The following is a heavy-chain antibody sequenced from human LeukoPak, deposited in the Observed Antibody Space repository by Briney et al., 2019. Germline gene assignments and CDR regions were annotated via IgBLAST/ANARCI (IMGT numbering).Heavy chain of an antibody. V-gene: IGHV3-30*02. CDR2: IRYDGSNK. D-gene: IGHD5-12*01. CDR1: GFTFSSYG. J-gene: IGHJ4*02. CDR3: AKDLRGYSGPIDY. Sequence: PGGSLRLSCAASGFTFSSYGMRWVRQAPGKGLEGVAFIRYDGSNKYYADSVKGRFTISRDNSKNTLYLQMNSLRAEDTAVYYCAKDLRGYSGPIDYWGQGTLVTVSS.